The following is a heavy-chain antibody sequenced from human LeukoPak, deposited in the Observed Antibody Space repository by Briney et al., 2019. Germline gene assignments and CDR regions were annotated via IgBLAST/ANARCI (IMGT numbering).Heavy chain of an antibody. CDR1: GESFSGYQ. CDR3: ATEMANYLGAFDI. J-gene: IGHJ3*02. D-gene: IGHD4/OR15-4a*01. CDR2: INHSGSI. Sequence: SETLSLTCAVYGESFSGYQWTWIRQPPGKGLEWIGEINHSGSINYNPSLKSRVTISVDTSKNQFSLQLSSVTAAGTAVYYCATEMANYLGAFDIWGQGTMVTVSS. V-gene: IGHV4-34*01.